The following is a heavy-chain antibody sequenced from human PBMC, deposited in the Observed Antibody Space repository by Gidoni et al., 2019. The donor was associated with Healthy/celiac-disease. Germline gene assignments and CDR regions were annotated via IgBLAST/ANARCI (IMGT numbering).Heavy chain of an antibody. CDR3: AKQWLGHYYYYGMDV. V-gene: IGHV3-23*01. D-gene: IGHD6-19*01. Sequence: EVQLLESGGGFVQPGGSLRLSCAASGFTFRRYAMSWVRQAPGKGLECVSAISGSGGITYYADSVKGRFTISRDNSKNTLYLQMNSLRAEDTAVYYCAKQWLGHYYYYGMDVWGQGTTVTVSS. CDR2: ISGSGGIT. CDR1: GFTFRRYA. J-gene: IGHJ6*02.